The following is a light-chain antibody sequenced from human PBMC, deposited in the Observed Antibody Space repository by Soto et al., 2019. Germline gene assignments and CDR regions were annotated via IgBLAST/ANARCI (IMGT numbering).Light chain of an antibody. CDR3: ERYDSSSLT. Sequence: EIVLTQSPGTLSLSPGERATLSCRASQSVNSNYFDWYQQKPGQAPRLLIYGSSIRATGIPDRFSGSGSGTDCTLTISRLEPEDFAVYYCERYDSSSLTFGGGTKVEI. V-gene: IGKV3-20*01. CDR1: QSVNSNY. J-gene: IGKJ4*01. CDR2: GSS.